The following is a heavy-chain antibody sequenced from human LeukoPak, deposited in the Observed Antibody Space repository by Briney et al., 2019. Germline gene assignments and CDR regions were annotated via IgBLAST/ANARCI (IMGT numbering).Heavy chain of an antibody. J-gene: IGHJ3*02. Sequence: ASVKVSCKASGYTFTSYYMHWVRQAPGQALEWMGIINPSGGSTSYAQKFQGRVTMTRDTSTSTVYMELSSLRSEDTAVYYCARCGGGSCRYNDAFDIWGQGTMVTVSS. CDR3: ARCGGGSCRYNDAFDI. D-gene: IGHD2-15*01. CDR1: GYTFTSYY. V-gene: IGHV1-46*03. CDR2: INPSGGST.